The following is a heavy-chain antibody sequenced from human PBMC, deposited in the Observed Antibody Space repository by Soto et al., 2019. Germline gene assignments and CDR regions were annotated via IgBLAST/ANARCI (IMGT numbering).Heavy chain of an antibody. CDR3: ARDQGSGCVDY. CDR2: IYYSGST. J-gene: IGHJ4*02. D-gene: IGHD3-10*01. Sequence: QVQLQESGPGLVKPSETLSLTCTVSGGSISSYYWSWIRQPPGKGLEWIGYIYYSGSTNYNPSLMSRVTISVDTSKNQFSLKLSSVTAADTAVYYCARDQGSGCVDYWGQGTLVTVSS. V-gene: IGHV4-59*01. CDR1: GGSISSYY.